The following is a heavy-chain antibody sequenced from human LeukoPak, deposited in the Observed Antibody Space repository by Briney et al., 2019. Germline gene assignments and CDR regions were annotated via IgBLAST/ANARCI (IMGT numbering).Heavy chain of an antibody. J-gene: IGHJ4*02. D-gene: IGHD1/OR15-1a*01. CDR1: AFTFRPYA. CDR2: IVSFSSPV. CDR3: ARFLNNYTYADY. Sequence: PGGSLRLSCAASAFTFRPYAMIWVRQTPGKGLEWLSYIVSFSSPVYYADSVKGRFTISRDNAKNSLYLQMNSLRAEDTAMYYCARFLNNYTYADYWGQGTLVTVSS. V-gene: IGHV3-48*04.